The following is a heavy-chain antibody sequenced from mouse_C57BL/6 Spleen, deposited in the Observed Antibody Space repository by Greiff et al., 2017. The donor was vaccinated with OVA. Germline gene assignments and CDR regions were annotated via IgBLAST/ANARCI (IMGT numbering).Heavy chain of an antibody. J-gene: IGHJ3*01. CDR2: ISDGGSYT. CDR3: AREGNYGSSSAWFAY. V-gene: IGHV5-4*01. CDR1: GFTFSSYA. Sequence: DVQLVESGGGLVKPGGSLKLSCAASGFTFSSYAMSWVRQTPEKRLEWVATISDGGSYTYYPDNVKGRFTISRDNAKNNLYLQMSHLKSEDTAMYYCAREGNYGSSSAWFAYWGQGTLVTVSA. D-gene: IGHD1-1*01.